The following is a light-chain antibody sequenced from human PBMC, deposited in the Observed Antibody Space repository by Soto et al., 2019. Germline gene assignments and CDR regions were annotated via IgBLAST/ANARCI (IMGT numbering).Light chain of an antibody. CDR2: DVT. CDR1: SSDVGGYNY. J-gene: IGLJ1*01. Sequence: QSVLTQPASVSGSPGQSIAISCTGSSSDVGGYNYVSWYQQHPGKAPKLIIYDVTNRPSGVSNRFSGSKSGNTASLTISGLQAEDEADYYCSSYTSSSTYVFGTGTKGHRP. V-gene: IGLV2-14*01. CDR3: SSYTSSSTYV.